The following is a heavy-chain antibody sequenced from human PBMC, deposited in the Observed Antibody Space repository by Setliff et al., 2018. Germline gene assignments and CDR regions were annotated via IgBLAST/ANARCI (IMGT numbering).Heavy chain of an antibody. V-gene: IGHV2-5*02. Sequence: SGPTLVNPTQTLTLTCTFSGFSLNTSGVGVGWIRQPPGKALEWLALIYSDDDKLYSPSLKIRLTITKDTSKNQVVLTMTNMDPADTATYYCVHSRITQYSYGYGPFDYWGQGTLVTVSS. D-gene: IGHD5-18*01. J-gene: IGHJ4*02. CDR3: VHSRITQYSYGYGPFDY. CDR1: GFSLNTSGVG. CDR2: IYSDDDK.